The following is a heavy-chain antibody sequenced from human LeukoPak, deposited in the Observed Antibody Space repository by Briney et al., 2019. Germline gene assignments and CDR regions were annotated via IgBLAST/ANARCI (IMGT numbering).Heavy chain of an antibody. CDR2: IIPIFGTA. V-gene: IGHV1-69*06. J-gene: IGHJ4*02. CDR1: GGTFSSYA. D-gene: IGHD3-9*01. CDR3: ARVGDILTGFHHFDY. Sequence: GASVKVSCKASGGTFSSYAISWVRQAPGQGLEWMGGIIPIFGTANYAQKFQGRVTITADKSTSTAYMELSSLRSEDTAVYYCARVGDILTGFHHFDYWGQGTLVTVSS.